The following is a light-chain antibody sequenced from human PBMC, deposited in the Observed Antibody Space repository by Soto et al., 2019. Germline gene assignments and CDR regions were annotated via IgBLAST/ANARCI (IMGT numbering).Light chain of an antibody. CDR2: GAS. Sequence: EIVMTQSPATLSVSPGQRATLSCRASQSLSSNLAWYQQKPGQPPRLLIYGASTRATGIPDRFSGGGSGTDFTLTISRLEPEDFAVYYCQQFSSYPLTFGGGTKV. V-gene: IGKV3D-15*01. CDR1: QSLSSN. J-gene: IGKJ4*01. CDR3: QQFSSYPLT.